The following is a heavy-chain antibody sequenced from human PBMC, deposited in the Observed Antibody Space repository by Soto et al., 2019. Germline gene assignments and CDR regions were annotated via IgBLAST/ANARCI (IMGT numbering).Heavy chain of an antibody. J-gene: IGHJ5*02. CDR1: GFTCSSYA. CDR2: ISGSGGST. Sequence: GSLRLSCAASGFTCSSYAMSWVRQSPRKGLEWVSAISGSGGSTYYAGSVKGRFTISRDNSKNTLYLQMNSLRAEDTAVYYCAKGPYVVVVAATQWFDPWGQGTLVTVSS. V-gene: IGHV3-23*01. D-gene: IGHD2-15*01. CDR3: AKGPYVVVVAATQWFDP.